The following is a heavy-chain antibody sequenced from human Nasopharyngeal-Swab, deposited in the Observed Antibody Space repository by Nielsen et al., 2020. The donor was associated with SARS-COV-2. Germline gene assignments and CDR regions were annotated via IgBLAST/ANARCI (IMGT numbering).Heavy chain of an antibody. J-gene: IGHJ6*01. CDR1: GASTSGYF. V-gene: IGHV4-4*07. CDR3: ARSGTTKYGLDV. CDR2: VYTSDST. D-gene: IGHD1-1*01. Sequence: SETLSPTCSVSGASTSGYFLSWIRPPDGEGLEWSGRVYTSDSTNYNPSLKSRVTISIDMSKNQFSLELRSVTAADTAFYYCARSGTTKYGLDVWGQGTTVIVSS.